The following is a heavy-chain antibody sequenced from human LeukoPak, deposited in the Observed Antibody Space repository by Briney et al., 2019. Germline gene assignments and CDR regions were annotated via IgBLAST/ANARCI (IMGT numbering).Heavy chain of an antibody. D-gene: IGHD2-8*01. V-gene: IGHV4-39*01. J-gene: IGHJ4*02. Sequence: SXTLSLTCTVSGGSISSSSYYWGWIRQPPGTGLEWIGSIYYSGSTYYNPSLKSRVTISVDTSKNQFSLKLSSVTAADTAVYYCARIGAGVNFDYWGQGTLVTVSS. CDR2: IYYSGST. CDR3: ARIGAGVNFDY. CDR1: GGSISSSSYY.